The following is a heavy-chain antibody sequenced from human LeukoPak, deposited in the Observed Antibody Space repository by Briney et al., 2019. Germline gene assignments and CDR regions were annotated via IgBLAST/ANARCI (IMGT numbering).Heavy chain of an antibody. D-gene: IGHD3-16*01. J-gene: IGHJ4*02. CDR2: ISGDGGST. Sequence: GGSLRLSCAASGFTFDDYAMHWVRQVPGKGLEWVSLISGDGGSTYYADSVKGRFTISRDNSKNSLYLQMNSLRTEDTALYYCAKGGGRGYYFDYWGQGTLVTVSS. V-gene: IGHV3-43*02. CDR3: AKGGGRGYYFDY. CDR1: GFTFDDYA.